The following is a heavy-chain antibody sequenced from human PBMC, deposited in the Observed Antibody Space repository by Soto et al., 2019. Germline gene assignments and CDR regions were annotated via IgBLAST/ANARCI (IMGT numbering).Heavy chain of an antibody. CDR2: ISGSGGST. CDR3: ASSTTVTTSGAFDI. V-gene: IGHV3-23*01. Sequence: GGSLRLSCASSGFTFSSYAMSWVRQAPGKGLEWVSAISGSGGSTYYADSVKGRFTISRDNSKNTLYLQMNSLRAEDTAVYYCASSTTVTTSGAFDIWGQGTMVTVSS. D-gene: IGHD4-17*01. CDR1: GFTFSSYA. J-gene: IGHJ3*02.